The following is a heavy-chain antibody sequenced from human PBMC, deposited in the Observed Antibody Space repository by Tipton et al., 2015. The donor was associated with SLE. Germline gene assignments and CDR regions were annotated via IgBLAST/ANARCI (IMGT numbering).Heavy chain of an antibody. V-gene: IGHV3-30*04. J-gene: IGHJ6*03. Sequence: RSLRLSCAASGFDINYYAMQWVRQAPGKGLEWVAFISYDGRQYYADSVKGRFTISRDRSNTLYLQINSLRSEDTAVYFCPRLYFSHYYLDVWGKGTTVTVSS. CDR1: GFDINYYA. CDR2: ISYDGRQ. CDR3: PRLYFSHYYLDV. D-gene: IGHD2-15*01.